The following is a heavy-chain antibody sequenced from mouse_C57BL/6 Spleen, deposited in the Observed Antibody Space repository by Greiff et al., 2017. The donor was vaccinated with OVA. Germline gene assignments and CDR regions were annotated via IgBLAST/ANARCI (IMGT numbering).Heavy chain of an antibody. CDR3: ARGRLRLYAMDY. V-gene: IGHV1-80*01. CDR1: GYAFSSYW. J-gene: IGHJ4*01. CDR2: IYPGDGDT. D-gene: IGHD2-4*01. Sequence: QVQLQQSGAELVKPGASVKISCKASGYAFSSYWMNWVKQRPGKGLEWIGQIYPGDGDTNYNGKFKGKATLTADKSCSTAYMQLSSLTSEDSAVYFCARGRLRLYAMDYWGQGTSVTVSS.